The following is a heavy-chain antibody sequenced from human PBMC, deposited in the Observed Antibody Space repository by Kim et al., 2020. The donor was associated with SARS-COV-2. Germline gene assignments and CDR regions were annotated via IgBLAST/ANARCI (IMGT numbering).Heavy chain of an antibody. V-gene: IGHV1-24*01. Sequence: ASVKVSCKVSGYTLTELSMHWVRQAPGKGREWMGGFDPEDGETIYAQKFQGRVTMTEDTSTDTAYMELSSLRSEDTAVYYCATVGGIAAAGTGLGAHQFNGFDPWGQGTLVTVSS. J-gene: IGHJ5*02. D-gene: IGHD6-13*01. CDR1: GYTLTELS. CDR2: FDPEDGET. CDR3: ATVGGIAAAGTGLGAHQFNGFDP.